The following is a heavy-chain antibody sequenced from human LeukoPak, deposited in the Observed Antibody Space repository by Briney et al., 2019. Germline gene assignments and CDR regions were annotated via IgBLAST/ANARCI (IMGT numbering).Heavy chain of an antibody. CDR3: ARGEGYSSSLYYFDY. V-gene: IGHV1-69*13. CDR1: GGTFSSYA. D-gene: IGHD6-13*01. J-gene: IGHJ4*02. CDR2: IIPIFGTA. Sequence: ASVTVSCKASGGTFSSYAISWVRQAPGQGLEWMGGIIPIFGTANYAQKFQGRVTITADESTSTAYMELSSLRSEDTAVYYCARGEGYSSSLYYFDYWGQGTLVTVSS.